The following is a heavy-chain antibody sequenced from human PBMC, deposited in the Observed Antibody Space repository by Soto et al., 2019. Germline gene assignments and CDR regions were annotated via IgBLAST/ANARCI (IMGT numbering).Heavy chain of an antibody. CDR1: APSTSIVAYY. CDR3: ARGASFTPAWFDP. J-gene: IGHJ5*02. V-gene: IGHV4-31*03. CDR2: VYYETNT. Sequence: SMSLTCSVSAPSTSIVAYYCTWIRQHSGKGVEWIGYVYYETNTYYTPALRGRVSISVDTSKNQCSLKLTSVTAADTAVYYFARGASFTPAWFDPWGQGTPVTVSS.